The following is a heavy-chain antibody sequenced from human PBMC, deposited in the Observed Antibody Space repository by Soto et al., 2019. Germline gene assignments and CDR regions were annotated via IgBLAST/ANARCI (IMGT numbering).Heavy chain of an antibody. V-gene: IGHV1-46*03. CDR2: INPSGGST. Sequence: ASVKVSCKASGYTFTSYYMHWVRQAPGQGLEWMGIINPSGGSTSYAQKFQGRVTMTRDTSTSTVYMELSSLRSEDTAVYYCARALIAAAGPMYLDYWGQGTLVTVSS. CDR1: GYTFTSYY. CDR3: ARALIAAAGPMYLDY. D-gene: IGHD6-13*01. J-gene: IGHJ4*02.